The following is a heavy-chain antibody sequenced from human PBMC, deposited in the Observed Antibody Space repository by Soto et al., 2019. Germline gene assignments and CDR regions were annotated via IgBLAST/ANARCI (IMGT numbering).Heavy chain of an antibody. CDR1: GFSVSSKY. CDR3: TRDDVQFNVDRYYGVLMEA. D-gene: IGHD4-17*01. V-gene: IGHV3-66*01. Sequence: EVQLVESGGDLVQPGGSLRLSCAASGFSVSSKYMSWVRQAPGKGLEWVSLIQSGGTTYYAGSVKGRFSISRDYSENSLSIQRNILRADETAVYYCTRDDVQFNVDRYYGVLMEAWGKGTTVTVSA. J-gene: IGHJ6*04. CDR2: IQSGGTT.